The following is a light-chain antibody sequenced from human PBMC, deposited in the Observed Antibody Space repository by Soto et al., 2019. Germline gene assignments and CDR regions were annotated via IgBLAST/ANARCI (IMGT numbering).Light chain of an antibody. Sequence: EIVMTQSPATLSGSPGERATLSCRASQSVSTNLAWYQQKPGQAPRLLIYGASTRATGLPAGFSGSGSGTEVSLIISRLQSADVAVYYSQLQTNRPPRTFGQGTKV. CDR1: QSVSTN. CDR3: QLQTNRPPRT. J-gene: IGKJ1*01. V-gene: IGKV3-15*01. CDR2: GAS.